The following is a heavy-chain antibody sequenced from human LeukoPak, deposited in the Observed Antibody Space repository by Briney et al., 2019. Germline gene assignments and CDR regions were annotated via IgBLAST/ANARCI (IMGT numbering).Heavy chain of an antibody. CDR1: GFTFSSYW. Sequence: GGSLRLSCAASGFTFSSYWMHWVRQAPGKGLVWVSRINSDGSSTSYADSVKGRFTISRDNAKNTLYLQMNSLRAEDTAVYYCARASLYSNSWSPYYYYMDVWGKGTTVTVSS. V-gene: IGHV3-74*01. J-gene: IGHJ6*03. CDR2: INSDGSST. D-gene: IGHD6-13*01. CDR3: ARASLYSNSWSPYYYYMDV.